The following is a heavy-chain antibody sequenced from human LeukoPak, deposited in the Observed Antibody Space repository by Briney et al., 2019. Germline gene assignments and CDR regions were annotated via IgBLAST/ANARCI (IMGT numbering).Heavy chain of an antibody. Sequence: GRSLRLSGVASGFTFSDYAIHWVRQAPGKGLEWVAVLLYDGSKKNYADSVKGRFTISRDNSKNTLFLQMDTLRVEDTAVYDCARGGSGRYYYYYYYMDVWGKGTAVTVSS. CDR2: LLYDGSKK. J-gene: IGHJ6*03. CDR3: ARGGSGRYYYYYYYMDV. D-gene: IGHD3-10*01. V-gene: IGHV3-30*01. CDR1: GFTFSDYA.